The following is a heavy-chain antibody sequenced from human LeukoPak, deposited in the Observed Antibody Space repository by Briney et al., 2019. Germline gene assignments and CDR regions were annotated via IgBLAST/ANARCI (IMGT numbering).Heavy chain of an antibody. Sequence: GGSLRLSCAASGFTFSSYAMSWVRQAPGKGLEWVSAISPSGGSTYYADSVKGRFTISRDNSKNTLYLQMNSLRAEDTAVYYCARGGGWGYFDYWGQGTLVTVSS. CDR1: GFTFSSYA. D-gene: IGHD6-19*01. CDR2: ISPSGGST. J-gene: IGHJ4*02. CDR3: ARGGGWGYFDY. V-gene: IGHV3-23*01.